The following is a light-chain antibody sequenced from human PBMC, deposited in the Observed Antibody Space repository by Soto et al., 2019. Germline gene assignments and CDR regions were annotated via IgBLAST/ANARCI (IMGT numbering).Light chain of an antibody. J-gene: IGKJ4*01. CDR1: QSVSSSF. CDR2: GAS. V-gene: IGKV3-20*01. CDR3: QQYGNYPLT. Sequence: EIVLTQTPGTLSLSPGERATLSCRASQSVSSSFLAWYQQKPGQAPRLLIYGASSSATGIPDSFSGSGSGKDFPLTISRLEPEDVAVYYCQQYGNYPLTFGGGTKVEIK.